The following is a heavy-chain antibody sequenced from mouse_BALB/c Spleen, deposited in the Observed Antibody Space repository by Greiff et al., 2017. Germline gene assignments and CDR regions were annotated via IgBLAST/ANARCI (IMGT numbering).Heavy chain of an antibody. V-gene: IGHV2-9*02. D-gene: IGHD2-4*01. CDR3: AREAYDYDGFAY. J-gene: IGHJ3*01. CDR1: GFSLTSYG. CDR2: IWAGGST. Sequence: QVQLKESGPGLVAPSQSLSITCTVSGFSLTSYGVHWVRQPPGKGLEWLGVIWAGGSTNYNSALMSRLSISKDNSKSQVFLKMNSLQTDDTAMYYCAREAYDYDGFAYWGQGTLVTVSA.